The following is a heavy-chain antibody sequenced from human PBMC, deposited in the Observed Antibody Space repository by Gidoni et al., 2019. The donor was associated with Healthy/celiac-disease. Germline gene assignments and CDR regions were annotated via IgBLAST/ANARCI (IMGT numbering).Heavy chain of an antibody. Sequence: EVQLLESGGGLVQPGGSLSLSCAASCFPFRRYAMSWVRQAPGKGLEWVSAISASGGSTYYADSVKGRFTISRDNSKNTRYLQMNSLRADDTALYYCAKGGAYGSETYYRLDYWGQGTLVTVSS. CDR3: AKGGAYGSETYYRLDY. V-gene: IGHV3-23*01. J-gene: IGHJ4*02. D-gene: IGHD3-10*01. CDR1: CFPFRRYA. CDR2: ISASGGST.